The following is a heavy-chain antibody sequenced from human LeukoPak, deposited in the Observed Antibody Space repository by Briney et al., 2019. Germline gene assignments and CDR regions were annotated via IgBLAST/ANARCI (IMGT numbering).Heavy chain of an antibody. D-gene: IGHD3-3*01. CDR1: GFTFSSYS. CDR3: ARDGVFGVVITAYYFDY. Sequence: GGSLRLSCAASGFTFSSYSMNWVRQAPGKGLEWVSSISSSSYIYYADSVKGRFTISRGNAKNSLYLQMNSLRAEDTAVYYCARDGVFGVVITAYYFDYWGQGTLATISS. J-gene: IGHJ4*02. V-gene: IGHV3-21*01. CDR2: ISSSSYI.